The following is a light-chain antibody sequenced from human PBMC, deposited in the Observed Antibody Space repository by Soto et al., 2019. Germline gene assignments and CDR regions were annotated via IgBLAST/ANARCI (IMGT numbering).Light chain of an antibody. Sequence: QSALTQPASVSGSPGQSITISCTGTSSDVGDYQHVSWYQQHPGKAPKLMIFEVSNRPSGVSNRFSGSKSGNTASLTISGLQSEDEADYYCAAWDDSLNGYVFGTGTKLTVL. CDR3: AAWDDSLNGYV. CDR1: SSDVGDYQH. V-gene: IGLV2-14*01. CDR2: EVS. J-gene: IGLJ1*01.